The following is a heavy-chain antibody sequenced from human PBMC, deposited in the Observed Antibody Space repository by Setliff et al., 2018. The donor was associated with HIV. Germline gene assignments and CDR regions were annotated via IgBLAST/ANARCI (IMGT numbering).Heavy chain of an antibody. J-gene: IGHJ4*02. CDR2: IYYSGST. D-gene: IGHD3-22*01. Sequence: SETLSLTCAVSGYSISSGYYWAWIRQPPGKGLEWIGSIYYSGSTYYNPSLKSRVTISVDTSKNQFSLKLSSVTAADTTVYYCARHSGLGGYYSPFDYWGPGTLVTVSS. CDR3: ARHSGLGGYYSPFDY. V-gene: IGHV4-38-2*01. CDR1: GYSISSGYY.